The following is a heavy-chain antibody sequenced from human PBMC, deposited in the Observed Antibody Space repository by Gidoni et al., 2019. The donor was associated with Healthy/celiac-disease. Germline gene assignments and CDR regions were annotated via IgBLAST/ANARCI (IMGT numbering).Heavy chain of an antibody. J-gene: IGHJ4*02. CDR1: GFTFSSYS. V-gene: IGHV3-21*01. CDR3: ARDDYLTGTIDY. CDR2: ISSSSSYI. Sequence: EVQLVESGGGLVKPGGSLSLSCAASGFTFSSYSLNWVRQAPGKGLEWVSSISSSSSYIYYADSVKGRFTISRDNAKNSLYLQMNSLRAEDTAVYYCARDDYLTGTIDYWGQGTLVTVSS. D-gene: IGHD1-7*01.